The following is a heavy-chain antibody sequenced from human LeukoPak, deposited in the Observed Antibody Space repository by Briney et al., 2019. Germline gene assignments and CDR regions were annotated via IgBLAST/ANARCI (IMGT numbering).Heavy chain of an antibody. CDR3: ARVSGYSSGWLKYYFDY. CDR1: GYTFTGYY. V-gene: IGHV1-2*02. CDR2: INLNSGGT. Sequence: ASVKVSCKASGYTFTGYYMHWVRQAPGQGLEWMGWINLNSGGTNYAQKFQGRVTMTRDTSISTAYMELSRLRSDDTAVYYCARVSGYSSGWLKYYFDYWGQGTLVTVSS. D-gene: IGHD6-19*01. J-gene: IGHJ4*02.